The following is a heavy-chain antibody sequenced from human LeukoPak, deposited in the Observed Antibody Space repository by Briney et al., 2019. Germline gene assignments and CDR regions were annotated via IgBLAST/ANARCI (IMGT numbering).Heavy chain of an antibody. CDR1: GFTFSSYS. CDR2: ISSSSSTI. V-gene: IGHV3-48*01. Sequence: GGSLRLSCAASGFTFSSYSMNWVRQAPGKGLEWVSYISSSSSTIYYADSVKGRFTISRDNSKNTLYLQMNSLRAEDTAVYYCARDNREQQLVPPTFDYWGQGTLVTVSS. D-gene: IGHD6-13*01. J-gene: IGHJ4*02. CDR3: ARDNREQQLVPPTFDY.